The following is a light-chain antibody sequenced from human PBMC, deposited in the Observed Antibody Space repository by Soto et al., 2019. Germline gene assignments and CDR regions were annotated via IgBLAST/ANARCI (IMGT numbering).Light chain of an antibody. CDR1: SSNIGAGYD. Sequence: QLVLTQPPSVSGAPGQRVTISCSGSSSNIGAGYDVHWYQQLPGTAPKLLIYDNINRPSGVPDRFSGSKSGTSASLAIAGLQAEDEADYYCQSYDTSLSSSVFGGGTKLTVL. CDR3: QSYDTSLSSSV. CDR2: DNI. J-gene: IGLJ3*02. V-gene: IGLV1-40*01.